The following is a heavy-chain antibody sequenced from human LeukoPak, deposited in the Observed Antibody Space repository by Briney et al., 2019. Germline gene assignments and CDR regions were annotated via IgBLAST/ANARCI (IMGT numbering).Heavy chain of an antibody. CDR1: GFTFGSYA. V-gene: IGHV3-23*01. CDR2: ISGSSSTA. CDR3: AYSPVGYYYDSSGYFDY. J-gene: IGHJ4*02. Sequence: GGSLRLSCAASGFTFGSYALSWVRQAPGKGLGWVSAISGSSSTAFYADSVKGRFTISRDNAKNSLYLQMNSLRAEDTALYYCAYSPVGYYYDSSGYFDYWGQGTLVTVSS. D-gene: IGHD3-22*01.